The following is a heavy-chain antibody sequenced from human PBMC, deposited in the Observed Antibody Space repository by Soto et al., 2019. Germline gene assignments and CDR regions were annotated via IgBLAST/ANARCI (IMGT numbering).Heavy chain of an antibody. CDR3: TRDLVDIGKFDS. V-gene: IGHV3-73*01. Sequence: PGGSLRLSCAASGFTFSGSTIHWVRQASGKGLEWVGRIRSKANNYTPAYAASVKGRFTISRDDSKNTAYLQMNSLQTEDTAVYYCTRDLVDIGKFDSWGQGTLVTVSS. D-gene: IGHD5-12*01. CDR1: GFTFSGST. CDR2: IRSKANNYTP. J-gene: IGHJ4*02.